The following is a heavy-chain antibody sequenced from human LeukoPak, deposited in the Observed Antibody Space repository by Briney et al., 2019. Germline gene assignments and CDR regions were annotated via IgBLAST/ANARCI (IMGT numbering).Heavy chain of an antibody. D-gene: IGHD3-10*02. CDR1: GYSISSGYY. J-gene: IGHJ4*02. Sequence: SETLSLTCTVSGYSISSGYYWGWIRQPPGKGLEWIGSIYHSGSTYYNPSLKSRVTISVDTSKNQFSLKLSSVTAADTAVYYCARDLFRPNDYWGQGTLVAVSS. CDR2: IYHSGST. CDR3: ARDLFRPNDY. V-gene: IGHV4-38-2*02.